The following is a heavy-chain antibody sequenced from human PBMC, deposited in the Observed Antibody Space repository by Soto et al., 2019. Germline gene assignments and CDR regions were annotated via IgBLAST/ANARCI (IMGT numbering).Heavy chain of an antibody. Sequence: QVQLVQSGAEVKKPGSSVKVSCKASGGTFSSYAISWVRQAPGQGLEWMGGIIPIFGTANYAQKFQGRVTITADESSSTAYMELSSLRSEDTAVYYCAREPRWYAFADYGMDVGGQGTTVTVSS. V-gene: IGHV1-69*01. J-gene: IGHJ6*02. CDR1: GGTFSSYA. CDR2: IIPIFGTA. D-gene: IGHD6-13*01. CDR3: AREPRWYAFADYGMDV.